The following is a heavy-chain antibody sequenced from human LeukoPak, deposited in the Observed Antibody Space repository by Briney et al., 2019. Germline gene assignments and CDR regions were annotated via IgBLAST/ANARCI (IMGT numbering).Heavy chain of an antibody. Sequence: GGFLRLSCAASGFTFSSYGMHWVRQAPGKGLEWVAVISYDGSNKYYADSVKGRFTISRDNSKNTLYLQMNSLRAEDTAVYYCAKDGPLTFGGVIVPPYGMDVWGKGTTVTVSS. D-gene: IGHD3-16*02. CDR1: GFTFSSYG. V-gene: IGHV3-30*18. J-gene: IGHJ6*04. CDR3: AKDGPLTFGGVIVPPYGMDV. CDR2: ISYDGSNK.